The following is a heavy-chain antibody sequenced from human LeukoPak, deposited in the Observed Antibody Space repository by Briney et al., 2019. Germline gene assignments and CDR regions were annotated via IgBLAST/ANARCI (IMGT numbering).Heavy chain of an antibody. CDR2: IYYSGST. CDR1: GYSISSGYY. Sequence: SETLSLTCTVSGYSISSGYYWGWIRQPPGKGLEWIGYIYYSGSTNYNPSLKSRVTISVDTSKNQFSLKLSSVTAADTAVYYCARATTMVRGVPNFDYWGQGTLVTVSS. V-gene: IGHV4-61*01. D-gene: IGHD3-10*01. CDR3: ARATTMVRGVPNFDY. J-gene: IGHJ4*02.